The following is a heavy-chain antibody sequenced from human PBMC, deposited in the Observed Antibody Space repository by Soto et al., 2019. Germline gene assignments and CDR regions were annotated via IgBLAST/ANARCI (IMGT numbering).Heavy chain of an antibody. CDR2: ISYDGSNK. CDR3: AREAYYDFWSGYLKNYYNWFDP. V-gene: IGHV3-30-3*01. J-gene: IGHJ5*02. CDR1: GFTFSSYA. Sequence: PGGSLRLSCAASGFTFSSYAMHWVRQAPGKGLEWVAVISYDGSNKYYADSVKGRFTISRDNSKNTLYLQMNSLRAEDTAVYYCAREAYYDFWSGYLKNYYNWFDPWGQGTLVTVSS. D-gene: IGHD3-3*01.